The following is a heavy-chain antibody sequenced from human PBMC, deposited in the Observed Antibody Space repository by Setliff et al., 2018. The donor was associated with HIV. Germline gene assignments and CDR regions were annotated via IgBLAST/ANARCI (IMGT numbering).Heavy chain of an antibody. CDR3: SRGARPTDEFVWFDP. CDR1: GFTFGDHP. D-gene: IGHD4-17*01. CDR2: IRTKAYGGTT. J-gene: IGHJ5*02. V-gene: IGHV3-49*03. Sequence: SGFTFGDHPMSWFRQAPGKGLEWVSFIRTKAYGGTTEYAASVEGRFTISRDDSKGIAYLQMNSLKTEDTAVYYCSRGARPTDEFVWFDPWGQGTLVTVSS.